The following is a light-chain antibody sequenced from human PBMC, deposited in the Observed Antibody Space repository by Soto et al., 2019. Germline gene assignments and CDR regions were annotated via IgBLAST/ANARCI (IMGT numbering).Light chain of an antibody. CDR3: NSYTSSSPLQ. V-gene: IGLV2-14*01. Sequence: QSVLTQPASVSGSPGQSITISCTGTSSDVGAYNYVSWYQQHPGNAPKLIIYEVSIRPSGLSNRFSGSKSGNTASLTISGLQAEYEADYYCNSYTSSSPLQFAGGTKVTV. J-gene: IGLJ2*01. CDR2: EVS. CDR1: SSDVGAYNY.